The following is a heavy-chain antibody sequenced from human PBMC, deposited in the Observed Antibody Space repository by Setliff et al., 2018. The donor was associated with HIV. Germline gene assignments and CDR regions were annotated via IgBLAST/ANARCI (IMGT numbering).Heavy chain of an antibody. V-gene: IGHV2-5*01. CDR2: IYWNNNK. D-gene: IGHD1-1*01. J-gene: IGHJ4*02. Sequence: SGPTLVNPTQTLTLTCTFSGLSLSSSGVGVGWIRQSPGKALEWLAFIYWNNNKLYSTSLKSRLTVTKDTSKNRVVFTMTNMDPVDTATYYCAYSGRQLRGPYFDFWGQGTPVTVSS. CDR1: GLSLSSSGVG. CDR3: AYSGRQLRGPYFDF.